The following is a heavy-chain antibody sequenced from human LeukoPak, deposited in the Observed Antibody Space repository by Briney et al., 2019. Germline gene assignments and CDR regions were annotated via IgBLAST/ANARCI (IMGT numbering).Heavy chain of an antibody. D-gene: IGHD6-19*01. V-gene: IGHV3-23*01. CDR2: ISGSGTTT. CDR1: GFTFGNSF. J-gene: IGHJ5*02. Sequence: TGGSLRLSCTASGFTFGNSFMTWVRQAPGKGLEWVSLISGSGTTTYHADSVKGRFTISRDNSKNTLYLQMNSLRAEDTAVYYCAKGDTDKLADGSWGQGTLVTVSS. CDR3: AKGDTDKLADGS.